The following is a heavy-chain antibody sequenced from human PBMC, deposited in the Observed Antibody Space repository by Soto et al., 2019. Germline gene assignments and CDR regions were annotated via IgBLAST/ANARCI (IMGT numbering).Heavy chain of an antibody. V-gene: IGHV1-18*04. D-gene: IGHD2-2*01. J-gene: IGHJ5*01. CDR2: VSGNNGAS. CDR1: GYTSADFG. Sequence: GPSVKVSCKASGYTSADFGISWVLQAPGQGLEWMGWVSGNNGASNPAPKVQGRITMTLDTSTGVSYMALRSLRSDDTAIYYCVRDQKYFRVNGNWFDSWGQGTLVTVSS. CDR3: VRDQKYFRVNGNWFDS.